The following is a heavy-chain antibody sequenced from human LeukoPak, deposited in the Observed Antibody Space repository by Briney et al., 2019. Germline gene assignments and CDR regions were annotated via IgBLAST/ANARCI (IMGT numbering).Heavy chain of an antibody. J-gene: IGHJ4*02. CDR3: AKRGDGYNTYYFDY. V-gene: IGHV3-23*01. D-gene: IGHD5-24*01. CDR2: ISGSGVST. CDR1: GFTFSSYA. Sequence: PGGSLRLSCVASGFTFSSYAMNWVRQAPGKGLGWVSGISGSGVSTYYADSVKGRFTVSRDNSKNTLYLQMNSLRAEDTAVYYCAKRGDGYNTYYFDYWGQGTLVTVSS.